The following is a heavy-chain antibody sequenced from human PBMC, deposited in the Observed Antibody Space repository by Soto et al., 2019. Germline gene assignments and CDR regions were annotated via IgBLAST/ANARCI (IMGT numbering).Heavy chain of an antibody. D-gene: IGHD3-3*01. CDR2: MSYDGSNE. CDR1: GFTFSRYC. Sequence: GSLKLSCAASGFTFSRYCIQLVRQAPGKGLEWVAIMSYDGSNEYYADSVKGRFTISRDNSKNMLYLQMNSLRAEDTAVYYFAKDRSLSRSITIFGVNDYWGQGTLVTVSS. CDR3: AKDRSLSRSITIFGVNDY. V-gene: IGHV3-30*18. J-gene: IGHJ4*02.